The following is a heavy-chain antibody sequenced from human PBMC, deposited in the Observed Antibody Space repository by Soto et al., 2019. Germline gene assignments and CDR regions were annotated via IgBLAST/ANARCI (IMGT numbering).Heavy chain of an antibody. CDR1: GFTVSSYA. J-gene: IGHJ6*03. D-gene: IGHD3-16*01. CDR3: AKAISFTFTTGYYMDV. V-gene: IGHV3-23*01. CDR2: ISGSGST. Sequence: EVQLLESGGGLVQPGGSLRLSCAASGFTVSSYAMSWVRQAPGKGLEWVSVISGSGSTYSADSVKGRFTISRDSSKNTVYLQMNSRRAEDTAVYYCAKAISFTFTTGYYMDVWGRGTTVTVSS.